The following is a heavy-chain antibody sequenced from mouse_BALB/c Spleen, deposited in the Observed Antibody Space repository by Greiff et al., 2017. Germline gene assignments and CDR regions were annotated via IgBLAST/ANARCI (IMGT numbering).Heavy chain of an antibody. CDR3: ASNGNYVNFDY. Sequence: DVHLVESGGGLVQPGGSLKLSCAASGFTFSSYGMSWVRQTPDKRLELVATINSNGGSTYYPDSVKGRFTISRDNAKNTLYLQMSSLKSEDTAMYYCASNGNYVNFDYWGQGTTLTVSS. CDR2: INSNGGST. V-gene: IGHV5-6-3*01. D-gene: IGHD2-1*01. CDR1: GFTFSSYG. J-gene: IGHJ2*01.